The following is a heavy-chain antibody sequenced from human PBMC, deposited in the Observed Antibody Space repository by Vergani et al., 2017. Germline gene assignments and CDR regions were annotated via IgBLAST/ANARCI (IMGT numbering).Heavy chain of an antibody. CDR1: GFKFSDHY. V-gene: IGHV3-11*04. D-gene: IGHD1-1*01. J-gene: IGHJ6*02. CDR2: ISPGSSTV. Sequence: LEESGGGSVKPGGSLRLSCAASGFKFSDHYMSWIRQAPGKGLEWVSHISPGSSTVSYTASVTGRFTVSRDNDNNSLTLDMTTLRGEDTAVYYCAKNPGISTTRHYYAMDVWGQGTTVTVSS. CDR3: AKNPGISTTRHYYAMDV.